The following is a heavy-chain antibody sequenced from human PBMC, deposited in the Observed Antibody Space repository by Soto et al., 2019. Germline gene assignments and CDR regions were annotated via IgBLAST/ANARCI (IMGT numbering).Heavy chain of an antibody. D-gene: IGHD3-22*01. CDR1: GDSISNSRFY. Sequence: SETLSLTCSVSGDSISNSRFYWAWIRQPPGEGLEWIGSIYHTGNAYYNPSLKSRVTISVDTSKNQFSLKLTSVTAADAALYYCARDFFDSSDYTTNWFDPWGQGTLVTVPQ. CDR2: IYHTGNA. J-gene: IGHJ5*02. V-gene: IGHV4-39*01. CDR3: ARDFFDSSDYTTNWFDP.